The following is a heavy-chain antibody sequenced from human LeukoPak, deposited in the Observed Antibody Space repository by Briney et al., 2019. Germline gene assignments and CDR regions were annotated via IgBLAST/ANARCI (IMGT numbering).Heavy chain of an antibody. Sequence: GGSLRLSCAASGFTFSSYEMNWVRQAPGKGLEWVSAISGSGGNTYYADSVKGRFTISRDNSKNTLYLQMNSLRAEDTAVYYCVKGHHYGSGTYWVWGQGTLVTVSS. D-gene: IGHD3-10*01. J-gene: IGHJ4*02. CDR1: GFTFSSYE. CDR3: VKGHHYGSGTYWV. CDR2: ISGSGGNT. V-gene: IGHV3-23*01.